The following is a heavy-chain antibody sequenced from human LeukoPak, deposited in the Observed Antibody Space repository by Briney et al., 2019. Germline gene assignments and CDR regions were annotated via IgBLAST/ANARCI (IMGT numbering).Heavy chain of an antibody. CDR1: GFTFSSYG. Sequence: GGSLRLSCAASGFTFSSYGMHWVRQAPAQGLERVAVISYDGSNKYYADSAKGRFTISRDNSKNTLYLQMNSLRAEDTAVYYCAKEYCSSTSCLSYYYYYYGMDVWGQGTTVTVSS. CDR3: AKEYCSSTSCLSYYYYYYGMDV. CDR2: ISYDGSNK. D-gene: IGHD2-2*01. V-gene: IGHV3-30*18. J-gene: IGHJ6*02.